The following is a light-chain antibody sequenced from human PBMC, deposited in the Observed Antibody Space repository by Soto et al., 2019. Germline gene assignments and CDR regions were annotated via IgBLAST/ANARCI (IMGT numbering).Light chain of an antibody. CDR3: QYYGSSPVT. CDR2: GAS. V-gene: IGKV3-20*01. J-gene: IGKJ3*01. Sequence: EIVLTQSPGTLPLSPGERATLSCRASQSFSSSYLAWYQQKPGQAPRLLIYGASSRAPGIPDRFSGSGSGTDFTLTISRLEPEDFAVYYCQYYGSSPVTFGPGTKVDIK. CDR1: QSFSSSY.